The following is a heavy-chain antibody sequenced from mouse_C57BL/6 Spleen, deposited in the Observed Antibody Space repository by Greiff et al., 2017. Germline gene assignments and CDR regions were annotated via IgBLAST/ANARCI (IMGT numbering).Heavy chain of an antibody. CDR3: ARSITTVVAEYYFDY. V-gene: IGHV1-69*01. D-gene: IGHD1-1*01. Sequence: VQLQQPGAELVMPGASVKLSCKASGYTFTSYWLHWVKQRPGQGLEWIGEIDPSDSYTNYNQKFKGKSTLTVDKSSSTAYMQLSSLTSEDSAVYYCARSITTVVAEYYFDYWGQGTTLTVSS. CDR1: GYTFTSYW. J-gene: IGHJ2*01. CDR2: IDPSDSYT.